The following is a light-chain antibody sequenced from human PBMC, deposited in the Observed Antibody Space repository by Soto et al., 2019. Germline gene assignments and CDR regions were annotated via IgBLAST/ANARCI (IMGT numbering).Light chain of an antibody. CDR3: QQRTDRPPWT. CDR2: DAS. V-gene: IGKV3-11*01. J-gene: IGKJ1*01. Sequence: EIVLTQSPATLSISPGERAPLSSRASQSIGLAIAWYQHKPGQAPRLLIFDASQRATGIPARFRGSGSGTDFTLSISSLEPEDFAVYYCQQRTDRPPWTFGQGTKVDI. CDR1: QSIGLA.